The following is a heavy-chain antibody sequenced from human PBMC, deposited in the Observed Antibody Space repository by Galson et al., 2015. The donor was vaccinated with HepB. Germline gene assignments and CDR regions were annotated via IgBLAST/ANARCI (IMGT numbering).Heavy chain of an antibody. CDR2: INAGNGNT. Sequence: SVKVSCKASGYTFTSYAMHWVRQAPGQRLEWMGWINAGNGNTKYSQKFQGRVTITRDTSASTAYMELSSLRSEDTAVYYCARAQAMDYYFDYWGQGTLVTVSS. V-gene: IGHV1-3*01. D-gene: IGHD5-18*01. J-gene: IGHJ4*02. CDR1: GYTFTSYA. CDR3: ARAQAMDYYFDY.